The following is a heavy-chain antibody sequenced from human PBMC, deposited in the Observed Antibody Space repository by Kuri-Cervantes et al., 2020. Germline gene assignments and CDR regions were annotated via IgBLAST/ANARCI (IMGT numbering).Heavy chain of an antibody. J-gene: IGHJ4*02. CDR2: IRYDGSNK. Sequence: GGSLRLSCAASGFTFDDYAMHWVRQAPGKGLEWVAFIRYDGSNKYYADSVKGRFTISRDNSKNTLYLQMNSLRAEDTAVYYCAKDRKLGGGLQFKEGGQGTLVTVSS. CDR1: GFTFDDYA. V-gene: IGHV3-30*02. D-gene: IGHD5-24*01. CDR3: AKDRKLGGGLQFKE.